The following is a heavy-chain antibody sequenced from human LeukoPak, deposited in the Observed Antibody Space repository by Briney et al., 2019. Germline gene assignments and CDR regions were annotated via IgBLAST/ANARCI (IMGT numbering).Heavy chain of an antibody. CDR2: ISGDGSST. Sequence: PGGSLRLSCAASGFTFGDYAMHWVRQAPGEGLEWVSLISGDGSSTYYADSVKGRFTISRVNSKNSLYLQMNSLTTEDTALFYCAKGGPHYDGSGPLYVWGKGTTVTVSS. CDR3: AKGGPHYDGSGPLYV. D-gene: IGHD3-22*01. J-gene: IGHJ6*04. V-gene: IGHV3-43*02. CDR1: GFTFGDYA.